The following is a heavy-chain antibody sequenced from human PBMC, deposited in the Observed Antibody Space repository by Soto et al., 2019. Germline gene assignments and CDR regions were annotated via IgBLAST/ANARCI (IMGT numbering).Heavy chain of an antibody. J-gene: IGHJ4*02. V-gene: IGHV3-33*01. Sequence: SGCALRLSCEESGFTFGNSAMHWVRQAPGKGLEWVAVIWYDGSNTYYGDSVLGRFTISRDNSKSLLYLEMKSLRAEDTALYHCARDLTRLGYRHGSVDYWGLGTPVMVS. CDR3: ARDLTRLGYRHGSVDY. CDR2: IWYDGSNT. CDR1: GFTFGNSA. D-gene: IGHD5-18*01.